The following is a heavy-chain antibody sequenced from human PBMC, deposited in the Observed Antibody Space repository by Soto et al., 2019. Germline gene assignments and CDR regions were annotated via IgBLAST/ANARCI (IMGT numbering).Heavy chain of an antibody. Sequence: GESLKISCKDSGHSFTNYWIVWVRQMPGKGLEWMGTIYPDGSETRYSPSFQGQVTISADKSINTAYLQWSSLKASDTAIYYCATTQSSATFKTYYYDMNVWGQGTTVTVSS. CDR3: ATTQSSATFKTYYYDMNV. J-gene: IGHJ6*02. D-gene: IGHD3-10*01. V-gene: IGHV5-51*01. CDR1: GHSFTNYW. CDR2: IYPDGSET.